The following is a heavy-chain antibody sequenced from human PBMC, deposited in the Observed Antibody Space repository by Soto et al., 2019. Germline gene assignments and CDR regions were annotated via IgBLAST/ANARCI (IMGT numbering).Heavy chain of an antibody. CDR3: AKDRKSGSGWYWDY. V-gene: IGHV3-23*01. CDR2: TSGSGGST. CDR1: GFTFSSYA. J-gene: IGHJ4*02. Sequence: PGGSLRLSCAVSGFTFSSYAMSWVRQAPGKGLEWVSGTSGSGGSTYSADSVKGRFTISRDNSRNTLFLQMNSLRPEDTAVYYCAKDRKSGSGWYWDYWGQGTLVTVSS. D-gene: IGHD6-19*01.